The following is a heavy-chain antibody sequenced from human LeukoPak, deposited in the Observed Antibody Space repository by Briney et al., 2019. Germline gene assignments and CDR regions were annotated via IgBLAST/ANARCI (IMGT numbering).Heavy chain of an antibody. Sequence: GGSLRLSCAASGFTFRRYAMHWVRQAPGKGLEWVAIISYDGHSKYYPDSLKGRFTISRDNSKNTLYLQPNSLRTEDTAVYYCAREGETGKFDYWGQGTLVTVSS. V-gene: IGHV3-30-3*01. CDR1: GFTFRRYA. CDR2: ISYDGHSK. D-gene: IGHD1-26*01. J-gene: IGHJ4*02. CDR3: AREGETGKFDY.